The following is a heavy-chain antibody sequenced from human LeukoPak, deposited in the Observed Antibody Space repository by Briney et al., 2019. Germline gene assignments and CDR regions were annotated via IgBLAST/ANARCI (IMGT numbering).Heavy chain of an antibody. CDR2: ISGSGGNT. D-gene: IGHD3-3*01. Sequence: GGSLRLSCAASGFTFSSYAMSWVRQAPGKGLEWVSAISGSGGNTYYADSVKGRFTISRDNSKNTLYLQMNSLRAEDTAVYYCAKALLRSSYYYYGMDVWGQGTTVTVSS. J-gene: IGHJ6*02. CDR3: AKALLRSSYYYYGMDV. CDR1: GFTFSSYA. V-gene: IGHV3-23*01.